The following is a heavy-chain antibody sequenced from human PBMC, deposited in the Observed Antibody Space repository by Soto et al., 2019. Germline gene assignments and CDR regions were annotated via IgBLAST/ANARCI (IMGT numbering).Heavy chain of an antibody. Sequence: SETLSLTCAVSGSSITITYYGGWVRQPPGXGLEWIGSIHHSGSVFESGSTHYNPSFKSRVTISADTSKNQFSLKLTSVTAADTAVYFCARSGSRGHLRDWFDPWGHGSLVTVSS. CDR2: IHHSGSVFESGST. J-gene: IGHJ5*02. CDR1: GSSITITYY. CDR3: ARSGSRGHLRDWFDP. V-gene: IGHV4-38-2*01. D-gene: IGHD3-10*01.